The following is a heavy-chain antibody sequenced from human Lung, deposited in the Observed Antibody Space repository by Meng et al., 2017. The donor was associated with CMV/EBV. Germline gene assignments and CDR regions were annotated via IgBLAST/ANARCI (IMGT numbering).Heavy chain of an antibody. CDR3: AKVLAGTRRPDD. CDR2: VSGSGGGT. D-gene: IGHD1-7*01. J-gene: IGHJ4*02. CDR1: GFTYSSYA. V-gene: IGHV3-23*01. Sequence: GGSXRLXCAASGFTYSSYAMNWVRQAPGKGLEWVSAVSGSGGGTYYADSVKGRFTISRDNSKNTVYLQMDSLRAEDTAMYYCAKVLAGTRRPDDWGQGTLVTVSS.